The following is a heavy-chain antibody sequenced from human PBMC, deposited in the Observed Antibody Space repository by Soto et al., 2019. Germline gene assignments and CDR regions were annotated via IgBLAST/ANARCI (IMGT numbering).Heavy chain of an antibody. Sequence: QAQLVESGGGVVQPGRSLRLSCAASGFTFSRHGMHWVRQAPGKGLEWVAVIWYDGSNKYYADSVKGRFTISRDNSNNTLYLQTNSLRAEDTAIYYCAKAYSGDDLETDYWGQGTLVTVSS. D-gene: IGHD5-12*01. CDR1: GFTFSRHG. CDR3: AKAYSGDDLETDY. J-gene: IGHJ4*02. CDR2: IWYDGSNK. V-gene: IGHV3-30*18.